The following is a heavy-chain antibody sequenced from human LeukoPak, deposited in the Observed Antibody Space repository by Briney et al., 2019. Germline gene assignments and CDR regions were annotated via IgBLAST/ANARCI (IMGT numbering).Heavy chain of an antibody. J-gene: IGHJ5*02. V-gene: IGHV1-69*13. CDR1: EGTFSSYA. CDR3: VRQPPGVYDTTQNWFDP. D-gene: IGHD3-22*01. CDR2: IIPIFGTA. Sequence: GASVKVSCKASEGTFSSYAISWVRQAPGQGLEWMGGIIPIFGTANYAQKFQGRVTITADESTSTAYMELSSLRSEDTAVYYCVRQPPGVYDTTQNWFDPWGQGTLVTVSS.